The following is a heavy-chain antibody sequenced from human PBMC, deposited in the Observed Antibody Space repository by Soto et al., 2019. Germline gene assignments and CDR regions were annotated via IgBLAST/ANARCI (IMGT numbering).Heavy chain of an antibody. CDR1: GGSISSSGYY. Sequence: SETLSLTCTVSGGSISSSGYYWAWLRQPPGRGLEWIGSIYYNGDTYFYPSLKSRVTISVDTSKNQFSLKLSSVTAADTAVYYCARHIHDCSSTSCYAGGDPYFDYWGQGTLVTVSS. D-gene: IGHD2-2*01. CDR2: IYYNGDT. V-gene: IGHV4-39*01. J-gene: IGHJ4*02. CDR3: ARHIHDCSSTSCYAGGDPYFDY.